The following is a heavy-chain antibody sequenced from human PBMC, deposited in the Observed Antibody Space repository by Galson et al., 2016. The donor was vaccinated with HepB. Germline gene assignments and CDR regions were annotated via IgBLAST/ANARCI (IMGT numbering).Heavy chain of an antibody. V-gene: IGHV3-11*04. CDR3: ARGNGGTFDL. D-gene: IGHD2-15*01. CDR2: ISSSSHAI. Sequence: SLRLSCAVSGLTFSDYYMTWIRQAPGKGLEWISYISSSSHAIYYADSVKGRFTISRDNVKNSLFLQMDSLRDEDTAVYYCARGNGGTFDLWGRGTLVTVSS. CDR1: GLTFSDYY. J-gene: IGHJ2*01.